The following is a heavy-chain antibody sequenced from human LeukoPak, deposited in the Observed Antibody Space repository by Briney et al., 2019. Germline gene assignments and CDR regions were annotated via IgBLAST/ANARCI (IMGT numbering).Heavy chain of an antibody. Sequence: GGSLRLSCAASGLTFSSYAMSWVRQAPGKGLEWVSAISGSGGSTYYADSVKGRFTISRDNSKNTLYLQMNSLRAEDTALYYCAREKMVYAMSFDYWGQGTLVTVSS. J-gene: IGHJ4*02. CDR3: AREKMVYAMSFDY. CDR1: GLTFSSYA. V-gene: IGHV3-23*01. D-gene: IGHD2-8*01. CDR2: ISGSGGST.